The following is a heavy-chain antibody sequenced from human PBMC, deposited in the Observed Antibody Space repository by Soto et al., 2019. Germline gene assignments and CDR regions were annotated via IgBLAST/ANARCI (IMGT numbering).Heavy chain of an antibody. V-gene: IGHV4-59*01. D-gene: IGHD3-9*01. CDR3: ARVEATFYDILTGYSPSHGMDV. J-gene: IGHJ6*02. Sequence: PSETLSLTCTVSGGSISSYYWSWIRQPPGKGLEWIGYIYYSGSTNYNPSLRSRVTISVDTSKNQFSLKLSSVTAADTAVYYCARVEATFYDILTGYSPSHGMDVWGQGTTVTVSS. CDR1: GGSISSYY. CDR2: IYYSGST.